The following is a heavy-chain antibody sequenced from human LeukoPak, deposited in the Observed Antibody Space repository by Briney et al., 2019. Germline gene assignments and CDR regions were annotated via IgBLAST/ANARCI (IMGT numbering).Heavy chain of an antibody. CDR1: GFTFSSYG. Sequence: PGRSLRLSCAASGFTFSSYGMHWVRQAPGKGLEWVAVISYDGSNKYYADSVKGRFTISRDNSKNTLYLQMSSLRAEDTAVYYCAIIAAAGGDFDYWGQGTLVTVSS. J-gene: IGHJ4*02. D-gene: IGHD6-13*01. CDR2: ISYDGSNK. V-gene: IGHV3-30*03. CDR3: AIIAAAGGDFDY.